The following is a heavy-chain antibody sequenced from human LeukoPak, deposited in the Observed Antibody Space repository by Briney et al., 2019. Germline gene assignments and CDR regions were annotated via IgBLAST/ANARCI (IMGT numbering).Heavy chain of an antibody. V-gene: IGHV3-9*01. CDR1: GFTFRNYA. Sequence: PGRSLRLSCVGSGFTFRNYAFHWVRQAPGKAPEWVSGITWNSGRIGYADSVKGRFITTRDNAKNSLYLQMNSLRPEDTAVYYCTKDQAGDLDHWGQGTLVTVSS. CDR3: TKDQAGDLDH. D-gene: IGHD7-27*01. CDR2: ITWNSGRI. J-gene: IGHJ4*02.